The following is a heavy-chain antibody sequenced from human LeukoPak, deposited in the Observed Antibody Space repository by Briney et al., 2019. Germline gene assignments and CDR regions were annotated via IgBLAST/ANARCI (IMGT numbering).Heavy chain of an antibody. D-gene: IGHD5-18*01. V-gene: IGHV3-48*03. J-gene: IGHJ4*02. Sequence: GGSLRLSCAASGFIFSNYELNWVRQAPGKGLEWVSYISTSGSIIYYANSVKGRFTISRDNAKNSLYLQMNSLRAEDTAVYYCATNVESRNSYGDFDYWGQGTLVTVSS. CDR3: ATNVESRNSYGDFDY. CDR1: GFIFSNYE. CDR2: ISTSGSII.